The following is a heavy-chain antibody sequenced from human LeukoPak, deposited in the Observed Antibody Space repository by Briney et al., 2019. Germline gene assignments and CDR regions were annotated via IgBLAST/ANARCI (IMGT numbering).Heavy chain of an antibody. CDR3: ARVGLYDNIWGSYRYTNPFDH. V-gene: IGHV3-21*01. J-gene: IGHJ4*02. D-gene: IGHD3-16*02. Sequence: GGSLRLSCAASGFTFSSYSMNWVRQSPGKGLEWVSSISCSCSNIYYADSVKGRFTISRDNAKHALYLQMNSLRDEDTAVYYCARVGLYDNIWGSYRYTNPFDHWGQGTLVTVSS. CDR1: GFTFSSYS. CDR2: ISCSCSNI.